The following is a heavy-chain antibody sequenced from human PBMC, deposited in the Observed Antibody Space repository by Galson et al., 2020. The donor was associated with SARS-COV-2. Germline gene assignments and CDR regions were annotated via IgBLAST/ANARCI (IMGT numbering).Heavy chain of an antibody. Sequence: TGGSLRLSCAASGFTFTTYAMSWVRQAPGKGLEWVATISGSGATTYSADSAKGRFTISKDNSKNTLNLQINSLRLEDTAVYYCAKSSERVSITVYVVSFPEHFDYWGPGTLVTVSS. D-gene: IGHD3-22*01. V-gene: IGHV3-23*01. CDR1: GFTFTTYA. CDR2: ISGSGATT. CDR3: AKSSERVSITVYVVSFPEHFDY. J-gene: IGHJ4*02.